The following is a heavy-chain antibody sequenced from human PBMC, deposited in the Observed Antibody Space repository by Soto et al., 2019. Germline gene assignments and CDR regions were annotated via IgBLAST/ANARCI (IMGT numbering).Heavy chain of an antibody. CDR1: GFSLSARGEG. CDR2: IYWDDDK. CDR3: AHRPFNSAWHDAYDI. V-gene: IGHV2-5*02. J-gene: IGHJ3*02. D-gene: IGHD5-18*01. Sequence: QITLKESGPTLVKPTETLTPTCTFSGFSLSARGEGVGWIRQPPGKALEWLAIIYWDDDKRYSPSLRTTFTITKDTSKNQVVLTMTNMDPVDTATYFCAHRPFNSAWHDAYDIWGPGTMVTVSS.